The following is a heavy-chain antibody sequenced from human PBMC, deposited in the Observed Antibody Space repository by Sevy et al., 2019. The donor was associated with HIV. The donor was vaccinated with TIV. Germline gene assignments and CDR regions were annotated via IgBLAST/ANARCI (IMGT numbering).Heavy chain of an antibody. D-gene: IGHD3-10*01. CDR3: VLWFGELVFDY. V-gene: IGHV4-34*01. J-gene: IGHJ4*02. Sequence: SETLSLTCAVYGGSSSGYYGSWIRQPPGKGLEWIGEINHSGSTNYNPSLKSRVTISVDTSKNQFSLKLSSVTAADTAVYYCVLWFGELVFDYWGQGTLVTVSS. CDR1: GGSSSGYY. CDR2: INHSGST.